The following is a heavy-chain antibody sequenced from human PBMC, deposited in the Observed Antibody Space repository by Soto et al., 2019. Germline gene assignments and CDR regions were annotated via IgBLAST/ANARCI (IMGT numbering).Heavy chain of an antibody. Sequence: GGSLKLSCAASGFTFSSYSMNWVRQAPGKGLEWVSSISSSSSYIYYADSVKGRFTISRDKAKNSLYLQMNSLRAEDTAVYYCARYYDILTGYYYFDYWGQGTLVTVSS. CDR2: ISSSSSYI. J-gene: IGHJ4*02. D-gene: IGHD3-9*01. CDR1: GFTFSSYS. V-gene: IGHV3-21*01. CDR3: ARYYDILTGYYYFDY.